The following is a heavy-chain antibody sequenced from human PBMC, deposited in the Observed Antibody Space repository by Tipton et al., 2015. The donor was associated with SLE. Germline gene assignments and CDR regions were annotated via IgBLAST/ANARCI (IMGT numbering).Heavy chain of an antibody. CDR2: DSISGGST. CDR3: ARGDYYDSSAYVDAFDV. CDR1: GFTFNNYA. V-gene: IGHV3-23*01. J-gene: IGHJ3*01. D-gene: IGHD3-22*01. Sequence: SLRLSCAASGFTFNNYAMSWVRPAPGKGLDWVSGDSISGGSTYKADSVKGRFTISRDSSKNTLYLQINNLTVEDTAVYYCARGDYYDSSAYVDAFDVWGQGTVVTVSS.